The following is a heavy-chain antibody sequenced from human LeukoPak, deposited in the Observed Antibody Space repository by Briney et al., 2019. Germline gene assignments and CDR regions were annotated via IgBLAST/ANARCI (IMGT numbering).Heavy chain of an antibody. CDR1: GYTFTSYG. J-gene: IGHJ4*02. CDR3: ARARYYYDSSGYPLLDY. V-gene: IGHV1-18*01. CDR2: ISAYNGNT. D-gene: IGHD3-22*01. Sequence: GASVKVSCKASGYTFTSYGISWVRQAPGQGLEWMGWISAYNGNTNYAQKLQGRVTITTDTSTSTAYMELRSLRSDATAVYYCARARYYYDSSGYPLLDYRGQGTLVTVSS.